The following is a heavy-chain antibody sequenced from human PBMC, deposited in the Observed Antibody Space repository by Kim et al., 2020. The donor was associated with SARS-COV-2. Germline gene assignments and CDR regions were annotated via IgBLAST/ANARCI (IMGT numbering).Heavy chain of an antibody. CDR3: ARGGGATLFYYYYGMDV. V-gene: IGHV4-34*01. D-gene: IGHD1-26*01. CDR2: INHSGST. CDR1: CGSFSGYY. J-gene: IGHJ6*02. Sequence: SETLSLTCAVYCGSFSGYYWSWIRQPPGKGLEWIGEINHSGSTNYNPSLKSRVTISVDTSKNQFSLKLSSVTAADTAVYYCARGGGATLFYYYYGMDVWGQGTTVTVSS.